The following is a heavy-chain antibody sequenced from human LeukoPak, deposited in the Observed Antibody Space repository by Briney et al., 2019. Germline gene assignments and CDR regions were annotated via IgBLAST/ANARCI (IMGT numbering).Heavy chain of an antibody. V-gene: IGHV1-69*01. CDR1: GGTFNSYA. Sequence: SVKVSCKASGGTFNSYAISWVRQAPGQGLEWMGGIIPIFGTANYAQKFQGRVTITADESTSTAYMELSSLRSEDTAVYYCARECMVRGVSCGGHGWGQGTLVTVSS. D-gene: IGHD3-10*01. CDR3: ARECMVRGVSCGGHG. CDR2: IIPIFGTA. J-gene: IGHJ4*02.